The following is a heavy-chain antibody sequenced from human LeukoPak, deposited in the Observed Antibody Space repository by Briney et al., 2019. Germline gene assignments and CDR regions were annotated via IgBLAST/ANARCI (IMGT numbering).Heavy chain of an antibody. CDR3: AREGWSDP. CDR1: GYRFTSFA. V-gene: IGHV7-4-1*02. CDR2: INTNTGNP. J-gene: IGHJ5*02. Sequence: ASVKVSCKDSGYRFTSFAINWVRQAPGQGLEWMGWINTNTGNPTYAQGFTGRFVFSLDTSVSTAYLQIRSLKAEDTAVYYCAREGWSDPWGQGTLVTVSS.